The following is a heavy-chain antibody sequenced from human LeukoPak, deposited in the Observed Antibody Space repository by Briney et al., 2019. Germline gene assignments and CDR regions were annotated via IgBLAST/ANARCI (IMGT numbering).Heavy chain of an antibody. D-gene: IGHD3-9*01. CDR1: GFTFSSYG. CDR2: IWYDGSNK. V-gene: IGHV3-33*01. CDR3: ARDSVVFGDILTGYYDY. J-gene: IGHJ4*02. Sequence: GGSLRLSCAASGFTFSSYGMHWIRQAPGKGLEWVAVIWYDGSNKYYADSVKGRFTISRDNSKNTLYLQMNSLRAEDTAVYYCARDSVVFGDILTGYYDYWGQGTLVTVSS.